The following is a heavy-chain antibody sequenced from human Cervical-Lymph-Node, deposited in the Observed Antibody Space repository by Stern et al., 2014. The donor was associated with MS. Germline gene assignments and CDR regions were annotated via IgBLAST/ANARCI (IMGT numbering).Heavy chain of an antibody. CDR1: GFIFSSYW. CDR3: ARGFQGGFDP. Sequence: EVQLVESGGGIVQPGGSLRLSCAASGFIFSSYWMHWVRQAPGQGTVWVSQINAGGSTTDYADAVKGRFTISRDNAKNTLYVQMNSLRVEDTAVYFCARGFQGGFDPWGQGTLVTVSA. V-gene: IGHV3-74*01. CDR2: INAGGSTT. D-gene: IGHD3-16*01. J-gene: IGHJ5*02.